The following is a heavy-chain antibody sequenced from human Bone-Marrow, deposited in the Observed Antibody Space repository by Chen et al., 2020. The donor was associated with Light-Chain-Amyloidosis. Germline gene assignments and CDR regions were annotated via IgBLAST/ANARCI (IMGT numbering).Heavy chain of an antibody. V-gene: IGHV4-39*01. J-gene: IGHJ4*02. D-gene: IGHD4-17*01. CDR3: AWRLETVTTPFDY. CDR2: IYYSGST. Sequence: QLQLQESGPGLVKPSETLSLTCTVSGGSISSSSYYWGWIRQPPGKGLEWIGSIYYSGSTYYNPSLKSRVTISVDTSKNQFSLKLSSVTAADTAVYYCAWRLETVTTPFDYWGQGTLVTVSS. CDR1: GGSISSSSYY.